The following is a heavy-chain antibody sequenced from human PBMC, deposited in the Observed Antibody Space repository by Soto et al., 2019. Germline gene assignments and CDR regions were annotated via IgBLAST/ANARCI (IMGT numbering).Heavy chain of an antibody. D-gene: IGHD2-2*01. CDR3: ARRWEHCSSTSCRYYFDY. Sequence: ASVKVSCKASGYTFTSYVISWVRQAPGQGLEWMGWISAYNGNTNYAQKLQGRVTMTTDTSTSTAYMELRSLRSDDTAVYYCARRWEHCSSTSCRYYFDYWGQGTLVTVSS. CDR1: GYTFTSYV. J-gene: IGHJ4*02. V-gene: IGHV1-18*01. CDR2: ISAYNGNT.